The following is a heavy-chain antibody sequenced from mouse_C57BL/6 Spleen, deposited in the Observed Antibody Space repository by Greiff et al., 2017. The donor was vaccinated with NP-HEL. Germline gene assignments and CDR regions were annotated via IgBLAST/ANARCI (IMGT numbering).Heavy chain of an antibody. D-gene: IGHD1-1*01. J-gene: IGHJ4*01. CDR3: ARRYYGSSPYAMDY. Sequence: EVQVVESGGGLVKPGGSLKLSCAASGFTFSDYGMHWVRQAPEKGLEWVAYISSGSSTIYYADTVKGRFTISRDNAKNTLFLQMTSLRSEDTAMYYCARRYYGSSPYAMDYWGQGTSVTVSS. CDR2: ISSGSSTI. V-gene: IGHV5-17*01. CDR1: GFTFSDYG.